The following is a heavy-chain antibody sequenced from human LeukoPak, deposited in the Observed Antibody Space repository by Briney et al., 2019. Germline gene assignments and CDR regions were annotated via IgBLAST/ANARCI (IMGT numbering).Heavy chain of an antibody. D-gene: IGHD1-1*01. J-gene: IGHJ4*02. CDR3: ARYTTRYYFDY. Sequence: SETLSLTCTVSGGSISSNTHYWNWIRQHPGKGLEWIGYIYYNGRTFYNPSLTSRVTISIDSSTNQFSLQMSSVTAADTAVYYCARYTTRYYFDYWGQGTLVTVSS. CDR1: GGSISSNTHY. V-gene: IGHV4-31*03. CDR2: IYYNGRT.